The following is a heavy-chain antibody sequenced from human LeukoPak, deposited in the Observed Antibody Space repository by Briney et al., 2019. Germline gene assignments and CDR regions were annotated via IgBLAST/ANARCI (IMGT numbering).Heavy chain of an antibody. D-gene: IGHD5-18*01. V-gene: IGHV4-59*01. CDR1: GGFLSGFY. Sequence: SETLSLTCSVSGGFLSGFYWGWIRQPPGEGLEYIAYIHYSGSTNYNPSLKSRVTISVDRSMNQFSLTLTSATAADTAVYYCARADTKMAQFFFDTWAPGTPLTVSS. CDR2: IHYSGST. J-gene: IGHJ4*02. CDR3: ARADTKMAQFFFDT.